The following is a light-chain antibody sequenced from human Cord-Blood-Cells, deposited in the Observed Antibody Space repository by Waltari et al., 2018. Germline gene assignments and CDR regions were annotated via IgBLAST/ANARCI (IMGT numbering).Light chain of an antibody. Sequence: EIVLTQSPGTLSSSPGERATLTCRSSQSVSSSYLAWYQQKPGQAPSILIYGTSSRATGIPDRFSGSGSGTDFTLTISRLEPEDFAVYYCQQYGSSPWTFGQGTKVEIK. V-gene: IGKV3-20*01. J-gene: IGKJ1*01. CDR1: QSVSSSY. CDR2: GTS. CDR3: QQYGSSPWT.